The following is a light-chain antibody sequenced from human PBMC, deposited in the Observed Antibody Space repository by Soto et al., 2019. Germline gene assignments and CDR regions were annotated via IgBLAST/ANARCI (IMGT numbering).Light chain of an antibody. J-gene: IGKJ1*01. CDR1: QSVSSNF. Sequence: EIVLTQSPGTLSLSPGERATLSCRASQSVSSNFLAWYQQKPGQAPRLLIYNASNRATGIPDRFSGSGSEKDFTLPISRLEPEDFAVYYCQQYGSSPRTFGQGTKVEIK. V-gene: IGKV3-20*01. CDR2: NAS. CDR3: QQYGSSPRT.